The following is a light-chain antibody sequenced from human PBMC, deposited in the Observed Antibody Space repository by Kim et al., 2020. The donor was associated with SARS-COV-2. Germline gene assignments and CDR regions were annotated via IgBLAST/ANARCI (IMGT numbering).Light chain of an antibody. Sequence: GQSVTISCTGTSSDVGGYNYVSWYHQHPGKAPKLLIYEVSKRPSGVPDRFSGSKSGITASLTVSGLQAEDEADYYCSSYAGSNNLVFGGGTQLTVL. CDR1: SSDVGGYNY. CDR3: SSYAGSNNLV. CDR2: EVS. V-gene: IGLV2-8*01. J-gene: IGLJ2*01.